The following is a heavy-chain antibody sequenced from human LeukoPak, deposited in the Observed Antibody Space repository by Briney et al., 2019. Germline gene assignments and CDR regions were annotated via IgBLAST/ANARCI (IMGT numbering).Heavy chain of an antibody. CDR3: ARERTAVAGHFDY. V-gene: IGHV3-30-3*01. CDR2: ISYDGSNK. J-gene: IGHJ4*02. CDR1: GFTFSSYA. D-gene: IGHD6-19*01. Sequence: PGGSLRLSCAASGFTFSSYAMHWVRQAPGKGLEWVAVISYDGSNKYYADSVKGRFTISRDNSKNTLYLQMNSLRAEDTAVYYCARERTAVAGHFDYWGQGTLVTVSS.